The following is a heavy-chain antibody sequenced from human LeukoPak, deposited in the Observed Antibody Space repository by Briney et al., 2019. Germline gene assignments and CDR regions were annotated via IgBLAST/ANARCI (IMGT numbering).Heavy chain of an antibody. J-gene: IGHJ4*02. CDR2: IYSTGTT. Sequence: TTSETLSLTCAVSGGSIRNSSFYWGWIRQPPGKGLEWIASIYSTGTTYYNPSIKSRITIFVDTSKNQVSLKLRSVTAADTAVYYCASYDFWSGVIDYWGQGTLVTVSS. CDR1: GGSIRNSSFY. CDR3: ASYDFWSGVIDY. D-gene: IGHD3-3*01. V-gene: IGHV4-39*01.